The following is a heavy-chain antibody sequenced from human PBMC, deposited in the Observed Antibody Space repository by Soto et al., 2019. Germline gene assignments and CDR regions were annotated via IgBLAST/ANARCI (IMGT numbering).Heavy chain of an antibody. V-gene: IGHV4-59*01. Sequence: QVQLQESGPGLVKPSETLSLTCTVSGGSISTYYWSWVRQPPGKGLEWIGYVYYSGSTHYNRSLKSRVTISVDTSKNQFSLKLTSVTAADAAVYYCATGGRSAYYYYMGVCGKGTTVTVSS. CDR2: VYYSGST. J-gene: IGHJ6*03. CDR3: ATGGRSAYYYYMGV. CDR1: GGSISTYY.